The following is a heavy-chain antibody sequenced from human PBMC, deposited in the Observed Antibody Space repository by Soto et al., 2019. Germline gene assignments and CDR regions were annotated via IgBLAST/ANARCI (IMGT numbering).Heavy chain of an antibody. CDR2: IKSKTDGGTT. V-gene: IGHV3-15*01. Sequence: GGSLRLSCAASGFTFSNAWMSWVRQAPGKGLEWVGRIKSKTDGGTTDYAAPVKGRFTISRDDSKNTLYLQMNSLKTEDTAVNYCTTDGSPGPVEMAIPGYWGQGTLVTVSS. CDR3: TTDGSPGPVEMAIPGY. J-gene: IGHJ4*02. CDR1: GFTFSNAW. D-gene: IGHD2-21*01.